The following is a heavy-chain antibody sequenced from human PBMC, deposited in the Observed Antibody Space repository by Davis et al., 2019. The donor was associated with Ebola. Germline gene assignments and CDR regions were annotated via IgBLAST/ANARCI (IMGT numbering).Heavy chain of an antibody. CDR2: ISSSGSTI. V-gene: IGHV3-11*01. J-gene: IGHJ6*02. Sequence: GESLKISCAVSGFTLWGNSMSWFRQAPGKGLEWVSYISSSGSTIYYADSVKGRFTISRDNAKKSLYLQMNSLRAEDTAVYYCARGLRLKSYYYGMDVWGQGTTVTVSS. D-gene: IGHD5-12*01. CDR1: GFTLWGNS. CDR3: ARGLRLKSYYYGMDV.